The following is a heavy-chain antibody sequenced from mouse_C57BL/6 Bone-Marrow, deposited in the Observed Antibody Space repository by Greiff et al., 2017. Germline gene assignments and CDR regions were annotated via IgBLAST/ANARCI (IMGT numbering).Heavy chain of an antibody. CDR3: VACVYYGSSTGDFDV. CDR2: IRSKSNNYTT. J-gene: IGHJ1*03. D-gene: IGHD1-1*01. Sequence: EVQVVESGGGLVQPKGSLKLSCAASGFSFNTYAMNWVRQAPGKGLEWVARIRSKSNNYTTYSADSVKDRFTISRDASESMLYMQMNNLKTEDTAMYYGVACVYYGSSTGDFDVWGTGTTVTVSS. V-gene: IGHV10-1*01. CDR1: GFSFNTYA.